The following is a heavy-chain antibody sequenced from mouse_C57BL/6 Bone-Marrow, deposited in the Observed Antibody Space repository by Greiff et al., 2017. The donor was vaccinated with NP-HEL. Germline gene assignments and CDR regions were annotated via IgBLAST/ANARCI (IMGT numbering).Heavy chain of an antibody. Sequence: QVQLQQPGAVLVKPGASVKLSCKASGYTFTSYWMHWVKQRPGQGLEWIGMIHPNSGSTNYNEKFKSKATLTVDKSSSTAYMQLSSLTSEDSAVYYCARSGGWLLPYYFDYWGQGTTLTVSS. CDR2: IHPNSGST. J-gene: IGHJ2*01. V-gene: IGHV1-64*01. CDR1: GYTFTSYW. CDR3: ARSGGWLLPYYFDY. D-gene: IGHD2-3*01.